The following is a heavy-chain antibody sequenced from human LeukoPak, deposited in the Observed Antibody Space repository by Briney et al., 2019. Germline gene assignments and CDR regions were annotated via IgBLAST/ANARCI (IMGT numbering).Heavy chain of an antibody. CDR3: AKDPRSLIVVVPAAFDY. CDR2: ISGSGGST. CDR1: GFTFSSYA. D-gene: IGHD2-2*01. V-gene: IGHV3-23*01. Sequence: PGGSLRLSCAASGFTFSSYAMSWVRQAPGKGLEWVSAISGSGGSTYYADSVKGRFTISRDNSKNTLHLQMNSLRAEDTAVYYCAKDPRSLIVVVPAAFDYWGQGTLVTVSS. J-gene: IGHJ4*02.